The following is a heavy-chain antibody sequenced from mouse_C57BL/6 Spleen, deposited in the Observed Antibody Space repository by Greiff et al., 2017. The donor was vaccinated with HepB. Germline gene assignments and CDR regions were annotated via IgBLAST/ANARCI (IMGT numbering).Heavy chain of an antibody. Sequence: QVQLQQPGPGLVQPSQSLSITCTVSGFSLTSYGVHWVRQSPGKGLEWLGVIWRGGSTDYNAAFMSRLNITKDNSKSQVFFKMNSLQADDTAVYYCAKNGGGFAYWGQGTLVTVSA. V-gene: IGHV2-5*01. CDR2: IWRGGST. J-gene: IGHJ3*01. CDR1: GFSLTSYG. CDR3: AKNGGGFAY.